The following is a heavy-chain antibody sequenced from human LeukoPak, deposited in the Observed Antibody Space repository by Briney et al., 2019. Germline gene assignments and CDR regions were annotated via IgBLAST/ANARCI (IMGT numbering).Heavy chain of an antibody. D-gene: IGHD1-26*01. V-gene: IGHV4-34*01. CDR2: INHSGST. CDR1: GGSISSYY. CDR3: ARAPAVVGASLDAFDI. J-gene: IGHJ3*02. Sequence: PSETLSLTCTVSGGSISSYYWSWIRQPPGKGLEWIGEINHSGSTNYNPSLKSRVTISVDTSKNQFSLKLSSVTAADTAVYYCARAPAVVGASLDAFDIWGQGTMVTVSS.